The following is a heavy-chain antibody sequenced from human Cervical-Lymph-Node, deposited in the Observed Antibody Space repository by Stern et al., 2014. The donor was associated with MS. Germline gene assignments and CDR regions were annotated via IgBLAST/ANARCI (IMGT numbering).Heavy chain of an antibody. CDR1: GFTFSSYG. CDR3: ARDYEDTSMLFDH. CDR2: ISYYGNHK. J-gene: IGHJ4*02. D-gene: IGHD2-8*01. Sequence: VQLVESGGAVVQPGRSLRLSCAASGFTFSSYGMHWGRPAPGTGLEWVTVISYYGNHKYYAASVTGRFTISRDNPKNTLHLQMNSVTPDDTAIYYCARDYEDTSMLFDHWGQGTLVTVSS. V-gene: IGHV3-30*03.